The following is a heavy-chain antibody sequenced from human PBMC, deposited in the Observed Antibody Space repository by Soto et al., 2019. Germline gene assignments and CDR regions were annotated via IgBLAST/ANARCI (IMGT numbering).Heavy chain of an antibody. Sequence: GSLRLSCAASGFTFSSYAMSWVRQAPGKGLEWVSAISGSGGSTYYADSVKGRFTISRDNSKNTLYLQMNSLRAEDTAVYYCAKGLRGYSYGNMFDYWGQGALVTVSS. J-gene: IGHJ4*02. D-gene: IGHD5-18*01. CDR3: AKGLRGYSYGNMFDY. CDR2: ISGSGGST. CDR1: GFTFSSYA. V-gene: IGHV3-23*01.